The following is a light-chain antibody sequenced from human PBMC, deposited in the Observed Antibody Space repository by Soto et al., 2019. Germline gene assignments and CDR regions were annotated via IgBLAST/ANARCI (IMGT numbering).Light chain of an antibody. Sequence: QAVVTQEPSLTVSPGGTVTLTCGSSTGAVTSGHYPYWFQQKPGQAHRTLIYDTSNKHSWTPARFSGSLLGGKAALTLSGAQPQDEAEYYCSLSYSGARPVFGGGTKVTVL. CDR1: TGAVTSGHY. J-gene: IGLJ2*01. CDR2: DTS. CDR3: SLSYSGARPV. V-gene: IGLV7-46*01.